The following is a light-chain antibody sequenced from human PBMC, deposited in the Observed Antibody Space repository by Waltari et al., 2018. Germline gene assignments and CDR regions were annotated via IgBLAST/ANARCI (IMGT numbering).Light chain of an antibody. V-gene: IGLV2-23*02. Sequence: QSALTQPASVSGSPGQSITISCTGSSNYVGSYNLVPWYKQHPGEAPTLILYEVSKRPSGVSDRFTGAKYGNTASLTISGLRPEDEADYYCCSYGGASARLFGGGTKVTVL. J-gene: IGLJ2*01. CDR2: EVS. CDR3: CSYGGASARL. CDR1: SNYVGSYNL.